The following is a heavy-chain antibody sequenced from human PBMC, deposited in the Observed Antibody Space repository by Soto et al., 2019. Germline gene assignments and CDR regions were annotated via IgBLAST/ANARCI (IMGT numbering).Heavy chain of an antibody. D-gene: IGHD2-15*01. V-gene: IGHV1-2*04. Sequence: QVQLVQSGAEVKKAGASEKVACKASGYTFTGYYMHWVRQAPGQGLEWMGWINPNSGGTNYAQKFQGWVTMTRDTSISTAYMELSRLRSDDTAVYYCARHRCSGGSCYFDYCRQGTLVTVSS. J-gene: IGHJ4*02. CDR3: ARHRCSGGSCYFDY. CDR1: GYTFTGYY. CDR2: INPNSGGT.